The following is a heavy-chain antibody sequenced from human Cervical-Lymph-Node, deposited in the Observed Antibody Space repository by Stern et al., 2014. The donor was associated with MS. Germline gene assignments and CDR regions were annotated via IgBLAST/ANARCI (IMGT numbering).Heavy chain of an antibody. J-gene: IGHJ5*02. CDR3: ATTRWDLFTWNWFDP. V-gene: IGHV4-61*02. CDR1: GGSISSSGYY. CDR2: IHDSGST. D-gene: IGHD1-26*01. Sequence: VQLVESGPGLVKPSQTLSLTCTVSGGSISSSGYYWSWIRQPADKGLEWIGRIHDSGSTYYNPSLKSRVTISMDTAQNQFSLKLTSVTAADTAVYYCATTRWDLFTWNWFDPWGQGTLVTVSS.